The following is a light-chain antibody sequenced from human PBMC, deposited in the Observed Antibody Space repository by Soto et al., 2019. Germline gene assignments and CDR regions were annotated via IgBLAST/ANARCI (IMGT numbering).Light chain of an antibody. Sequence: QSVLTQPPSVSAAAGQKVSISCSGSSSNIENNYVSWYRQVPGTAPKLLIYENSQRPSGIPDRFSGSKSGTSATLGITGLQTGDEADYHCATWDSSLSGMVFGGGTQLTVL. J-gene: IGLJ2*01. CDR1: SSNIENNY. CDR2: ENS. CDR3: ATWDSSLSGMV. V-gene: IGLV1-51*01.